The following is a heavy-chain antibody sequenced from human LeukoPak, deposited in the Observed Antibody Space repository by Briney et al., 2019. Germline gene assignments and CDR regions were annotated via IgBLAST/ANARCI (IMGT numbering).Heavy chain of an antibody. Sequence: SGGSLRLSCAVSGFTFSRYAMHWVRQAPGKGLEWVAVISYDGNDKYSADSVKGRFTISRDNSKNTLYLQMNSLRAEDTAMYYCARDRDLGAAAYCFDYWGRGTLVTVSS. CDR1: GFTFSRYA. CDR2: ISYDGNDK. CDR3: ARDRDLGAAAYCFDY. J-gene: IGHJ4*02. D-gene: IGHD6-13*01. V-gene: IGHV3-30-3*01.